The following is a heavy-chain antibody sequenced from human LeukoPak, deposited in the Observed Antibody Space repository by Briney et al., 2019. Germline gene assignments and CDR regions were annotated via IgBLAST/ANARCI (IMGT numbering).Heavy chain of an antibody. CDR3: AKDRAQQLVLDF. J-gene: IGHJ4*02. D-gene: IGHD6-13*01. Sequence: GGSLRLSCAASGFTFSSYAMRWVRQAPGKGLEWVSAIIGSGSSTYYADSVKGRFTISRDNSKNTLFLQMNSLRAEDTAVYYCAKDRAQQLVLDFWGQGTLVTVSS. CDR2: IIGSGSST. CDR1: GFTFSSYA. V-gene: IGHV3-23*01.